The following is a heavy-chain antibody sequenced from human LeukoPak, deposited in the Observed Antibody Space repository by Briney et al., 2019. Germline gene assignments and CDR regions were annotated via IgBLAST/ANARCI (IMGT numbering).Heavy chain of an antibody. CDR1: GFTFDDYA. CDR2: ISWNSGSI. D-gene: IGHD6-13*01. Sequence: GRSLRLSCAASGFTFDDYAMHWVRQAPGEGLEWVSGISWNSGSIGYADSVKGRFTISRDNAKNSLYLQMNSLRAEDTALYYCAKDKTGGSSSYLDYWGQGTLVTVSS. CDR3: AKDKTGGSSSYLDY. V-gene: IGHV3-9*01. J-gene: IGHJ4*02.